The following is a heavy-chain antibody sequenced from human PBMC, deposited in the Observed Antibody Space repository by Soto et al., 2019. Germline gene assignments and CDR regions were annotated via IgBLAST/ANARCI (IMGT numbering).Heavy chain of an antibody. J-gene: IGHJ4*01. Sequence: PSETLSLTCTVSGGSIRNVYWSWIRQAPGKGLEWIGFIFHSGNAKYSPSLKSRVTISVDTSKNQFSLSLDSVTAADTAVYFCARAHAPTLPFDYCGQGTLVTVSS. CDR2: IFHSGNA. V-gene: IGHV4-59*01. D-gene: IGHD2-15*01. CDR3: ARAHAPTLPFDY. CDR1: GGSIRNVY.